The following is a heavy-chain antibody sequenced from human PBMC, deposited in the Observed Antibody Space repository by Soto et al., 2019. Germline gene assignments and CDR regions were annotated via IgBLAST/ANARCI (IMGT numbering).Heavy chain of an antibody. CDR1: GYTFTDYF. V-gene: IGHV1-2*02. J-gene: IGHJ4*02. CDR2: INPKSGDT. D-gene: IGHD4-4*01. CDR3: ARVLATVTTWALGY. Sequence: ASVKVSCKASGYTFTDYFMHWVRQAPGQGLEWMGWINPKSGDTNYAQKFQGSVTMTRDTSISTAYMELSSLRSDDTAVYYCARVLATVTTWALGYWGQGTLVTVSS.